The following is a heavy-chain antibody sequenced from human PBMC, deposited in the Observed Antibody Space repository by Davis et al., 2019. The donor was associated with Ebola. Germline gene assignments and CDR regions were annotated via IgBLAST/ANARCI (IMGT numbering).Heavy chain of an antibody. CDR2: ISGSGDTR. CDR3: ARKFATTPAV. CDR1: GLIFNTYW. J-gene: IGHJ3*01. D-gene: IGHD4-17*01. V-gene: IGHV3-48*02. Sequence: GGSLRLSCAASGLIFNTYWMSWIRQAPGKGLEWVSWISGSGDTRYYADSVKGRFTISRDDAKNSLYLQMNSLKDEDTAVYYCARKFATTPAVWGQGTMVTVSS.